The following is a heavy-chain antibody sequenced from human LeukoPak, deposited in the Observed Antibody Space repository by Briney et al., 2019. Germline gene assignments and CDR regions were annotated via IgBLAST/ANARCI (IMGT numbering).Heavy chain of an antibody. CDR2: IYYDTST. Sequence: SETLSLTCTVSGGSISSYYWSWIRQPPGKGLEWIGNIYYDTSTYYNPSLKSRVTISVDRSKNQFSLKLSSVTAVDTAVYYCARVDPDPRYCSSTNCPFSAFDIWGQGTMVTVSS. D-gene: IGHD2-2*01. V-gene: IGHV4-59*12. J-gene: IGHJ3*02. CDR3: ARVDPDPRYCSSTNCPFSAFDI. CDR1: GGSISSYY.